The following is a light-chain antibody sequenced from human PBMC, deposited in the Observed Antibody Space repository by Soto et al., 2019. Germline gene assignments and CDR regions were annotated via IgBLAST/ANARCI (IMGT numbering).Light chain of an antibody. V-gene: IGKV1-39*01. CDR1: QSLSSW. CDR3: QQSFSTPRT. Sequence: DIQMTQSPSTLSASVGDRVTITCRASQSLSSWLAWYQRKPGKAPKLLIYDASSLQSGVPSRFSGSGSGTDFTLTISSLQPEDFGTYYCQQSFSTPRTFGQGTKVDI. CDR2: DAS. J-gene: IGKJ1*01.